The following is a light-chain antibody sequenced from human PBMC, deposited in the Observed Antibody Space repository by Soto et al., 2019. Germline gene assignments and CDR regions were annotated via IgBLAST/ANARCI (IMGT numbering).Light chain of an antibody. J-gene: IGLJ1*01. V-gene: IGLV1-44*01. CDR3: ATWDDSLNGYV. CDR2: SNN. CDR1: SSNVGSNA. Sequence: QSVLTQPPSASESPGQRVTISCSGSSSNVGSNAVNWYQQLPGTAPTLLIYSNNERLSGVPDRFSGSKSGTSASLAISGLQSEGEADYYCATWDDSLNGYVFGTGTKVTVL.